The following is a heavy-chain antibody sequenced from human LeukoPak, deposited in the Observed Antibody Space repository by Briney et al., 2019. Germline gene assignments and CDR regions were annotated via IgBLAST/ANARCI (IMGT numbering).Heavy chain of an antibody. J-gene: IGHJ4*02. CDR3: AKDSAAVTEMGYFDY. CDR2: INWNSGSI. D-gene: IGHD5-18*01. Sequence: GGSLRLSCAASGFALSSYAMSWVRQAPGKGLEWVSGINWNSGSIGYADSVEGRFTISRDNAKNSLYLQMSSLRAEDTALYYCAKDSAAVTEMGYFDYWGQGTLVIVSS. CDR1: GFALSSYA. V-gene: IGHV3-9*01.